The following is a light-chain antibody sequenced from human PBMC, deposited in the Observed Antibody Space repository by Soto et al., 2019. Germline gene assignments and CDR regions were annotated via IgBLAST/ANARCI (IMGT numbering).Light chain of an antibody. J-gene: IGLJ3*02. CDR2: VNSDVSH. V-gene: IGLV4-69*01. CDR1: SDHSNYI. Sequence: QTVVTQSPSASASLGASVKLTCTLSSDHSNYIIAWHQQPPEKGPRYLMKVNSDVSHTKGNGIPDRFSGSSSGPERYLTISSLQSEDEAVYYCQTWGTGIRVFGGGTKLTVL. CDR3: QTWGTGIRV.